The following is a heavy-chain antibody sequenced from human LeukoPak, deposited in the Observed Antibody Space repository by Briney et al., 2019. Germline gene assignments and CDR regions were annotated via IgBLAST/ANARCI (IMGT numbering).Heavy chain of an antibody. CDR3: LYGGNSGDWVY. J-gene: IGHJ4*02. D-gene: IGHD4-23*01. V-gene: IGHV4-4*02. Sequence: PSETPSLTCAVSGGSISSSNWWTWVRQPPGKGLQWIGEVYHSGSTNYNPSLKSRVTMSVDKSNNQFSLNLSFVTAADTAVYYCLYGGNSGDWVYWGQGTLVTVSS. CDR1: GGSISSSNW. CDR2: VYHSGST.